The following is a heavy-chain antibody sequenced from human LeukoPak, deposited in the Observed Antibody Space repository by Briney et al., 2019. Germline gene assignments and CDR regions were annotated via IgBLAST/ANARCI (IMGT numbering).Heavy chain of an antibody. Sequence: ASVKVSCKASGYTFTSYYMHWVRQAPGQGLEWMGIINPSGGSTSYAQKFQGRVTMTRDTSTSTVYMELSSLRSEDTAVYYCASPGVDFWSGYVPWGQGTLVTVSS. CDR3: ASPGVDFWSGYVP. CDR1: GYTFTSYY. J-gene: IGHJ5*02. CDR2: INPSGGST. D-gene: IGHD3-3*01. V-gene: IGHV1-46*01.